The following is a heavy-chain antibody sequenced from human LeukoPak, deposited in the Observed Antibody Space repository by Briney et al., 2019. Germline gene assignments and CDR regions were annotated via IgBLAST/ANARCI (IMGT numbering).Heavy chain of an antibody. CDR2: ISSSRTYI. CDR1: DFTFSAYT. Sequence: GGSLRLSCAASDFTFSAYTMNWIRLAPGKGLEWVSSISSSRTYIYYADSVKGRFTISRDNAKNSLYLQMNSLRAEDTALYFCARDSDYGDYFDHWGQGTLVTVS. J-gene: IGHJ4*02. D-gene: IGHD4-17*01. CDR3: ARDSDYGDYFDH. V-gene: IGHV3-21*06.